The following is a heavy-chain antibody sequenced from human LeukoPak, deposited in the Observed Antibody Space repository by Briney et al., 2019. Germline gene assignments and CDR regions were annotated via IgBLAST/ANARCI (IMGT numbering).Heavy chain of an antibody. CDR3: ASMLGDHFDY. D-gene: IGHD3-10*02. J-gene: IGHJ4*02. CDR2: ISSSSSYI. Sequence: GGSLRLSCAASGFTFSSYTMNWVRQAPGKGLEWVSSISSSSSYIYYADSVKGRFTISRDNAKNSLYLQMNSLRAEDTAVYYCASMLGDHFDYWGQGTLVTVSS. V-gene: IGHV3-21*01. CDR1: GFTFSSYT.